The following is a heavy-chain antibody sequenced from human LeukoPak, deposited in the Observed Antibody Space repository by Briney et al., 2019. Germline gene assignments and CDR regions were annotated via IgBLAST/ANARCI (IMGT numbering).Heavy chain of an antibody. V-gene: IGHV3-21*01. CDR3: ARSVAAAGKVFDY. CDR2: ISSSSSYI. J-gene: IGHJ4*02. CDR1: GFTFRSYS. Sequence: GGSLRLTCAVSGFTFRSYSMNWVRQAPGKGLEWVSSISSSSSYIYYADSVKGRFTISRDNAKNSLYLQMNSLRAEDTGVYYCARSVAAAGKVFDYWGQGTLVTVSS. D-gene: IGHD6-13*01.